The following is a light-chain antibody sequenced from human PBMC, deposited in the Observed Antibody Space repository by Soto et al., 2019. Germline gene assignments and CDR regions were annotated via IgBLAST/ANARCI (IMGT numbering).Light chain of an antibody. CDR2: DAS. J-gene: IGKJ2*01. Sequence: IQMTQSPSSLSASVGDRVTITCQASRDIDNYLNWYQQKPGKAPNLLIYDASNLETGVPLRLSGSRSWTHSNFTISSLQTEDIGTYYCHQYDNRPFNFGQGTKVEIK. CDR3: HQYDNRPFN. CDR1: RDIDNY. V-gene: IGKV1-33*01.